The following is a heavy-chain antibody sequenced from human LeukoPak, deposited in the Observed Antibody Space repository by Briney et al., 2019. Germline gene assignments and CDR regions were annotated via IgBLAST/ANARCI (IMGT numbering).Heavy chain of an antibody. V-gene: IGHV1-2*02. CDR3: ARDRGARLERFYAFDF. J-gene: IGHJ3*01. D-gene: IGHD1-1*01. CDR2: INPNNGFT. Sequence: ASVKVSCKASGYTFTSYDINWERQATGQGLEWMGWINPNNGFTAYAQNFQGRVTMTRDTSVSTAYMDLSRLTSDDTAVYFCARDRGARLERFYAFDFWGQGTTVTVSS. CDR1: GYTFTSYD.